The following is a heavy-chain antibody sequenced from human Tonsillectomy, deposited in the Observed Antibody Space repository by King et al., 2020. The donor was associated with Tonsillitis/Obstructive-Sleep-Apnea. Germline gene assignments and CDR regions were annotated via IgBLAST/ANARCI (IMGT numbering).Heavy chain of an antibody. CDR3: ARDLYCSSTSCYSGIDY. CDR2: IKQDGSEK. D-gene: IGHD2-2*01. V-gene: IGHV3-7*03. CDR1: GFTFSSYW. Sequence: VQLVESGGGLVQPGGSLRLSCAASGFTFSSYWMSWVRQAPGKGLEWVANIKQDGSEKYYVDSVKGRFTISRDNAKNSLYLQMNSLRAEDTAVYYCARDLYCSSTSCYSGIDYWGQGTLVTVSS. J-gene: IGHJ4*02.